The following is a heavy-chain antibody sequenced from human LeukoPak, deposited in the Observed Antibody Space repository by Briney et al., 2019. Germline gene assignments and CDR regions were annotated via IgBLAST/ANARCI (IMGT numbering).Heavy chain of an antibody. D-gene: IGHD3-10*01. J-gene: IGHJ3*02. Sequence: ASVKVSCKVSGYTLTELSMNWVRQVPGKGLEWMGGFDPEDGETIYAQRFQGRVTMTEDTSTDTAYMELSSLRSDDTAVYYCATLQQLWFGDLYRGGAFDIWGQGTLVTVSS. CDR2: FDPEDGET. V-gene: IGHV1-24*01. CDR1: GYTLTELS. CDR3: ATLQQLWFGDLYRGGAFDI.